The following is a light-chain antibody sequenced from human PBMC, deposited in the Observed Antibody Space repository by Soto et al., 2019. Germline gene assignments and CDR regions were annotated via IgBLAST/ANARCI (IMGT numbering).Light chain of an antibody. V-gene: IGLV2-14*01. Sequence: QSVLTQPASVSGSPGQSITISCTGTSSDVGGYNYVSWYQQHPGKAPKLMIYEVSNRPSGVSNRFSGYKYGNKASLTISGLQAEDEADYYCSSYTSSSTLGYVFGTGTKVTVL. CDR2: EVS. CDR1: SSDVGGYNY. CDR3: SSYTSSSTLGYV. J-gene: IGLJ1*01.